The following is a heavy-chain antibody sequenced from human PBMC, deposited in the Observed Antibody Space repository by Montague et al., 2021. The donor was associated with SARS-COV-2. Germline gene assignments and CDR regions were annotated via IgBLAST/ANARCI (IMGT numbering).Heavy chain of an antibody. Sequence: SETLSLTCGVSGDSIISTNWWSWVRQPPGKGLEWIGEIHHSGDTNYNPSFKSRVTISVDQSKNQYSLELNFVTAADTAVYYCARERGYQLLSGWFDPWGQGTLVIVSS. D-gene: IGHD2-2*01. CDR3: ARERGYQLLSGWFDP. CDR1: GDSIISTNW. J-gene: IGHJ5*02. V-gene: IGHV4-4*02. CDR2: IHHSGDT.